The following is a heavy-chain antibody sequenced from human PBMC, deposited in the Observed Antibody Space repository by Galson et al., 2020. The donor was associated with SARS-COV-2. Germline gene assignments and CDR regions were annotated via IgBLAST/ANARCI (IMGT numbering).Heavy chain of an antibody. J-gene: IGHJ4*02. D-gene: IGHD2-21*01. CDR3: ARDANILDPKPYYFDY. CDR1: GGSISSYY. Sequence: SETLSLTCTVSGGSISSYYWSWIRQPAGKGLEWIGRIYTSGSTNYNPSLKSRVTMSVDTSKNQFSLKLSSVTAADTAVYYCARDANILDPKPYYFDYWGQGTLVTVSS. V-gene: IGHV4-4*07. CDR2: IYTSGST.